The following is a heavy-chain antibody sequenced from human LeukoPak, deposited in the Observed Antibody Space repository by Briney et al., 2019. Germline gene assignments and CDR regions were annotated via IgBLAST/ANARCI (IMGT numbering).Heavy chain of an antibody. J-gene: IGHJ4*02. CDR3: ARGSGSFDY. D-gene: IGHD6-19*01. Sequence: SETLSLTCTVAGGSISSFYWSWIRQSPGKGLEWIGYVYYSGSTDYNPSLKSRVTISVDTSEIPLRLSSVTAADTAVYYCARGSGSFDYWGQGTLVTVSS. CDR1: GGSISSFY. V-gene: IGHV4-59*08. CDR2: VYYSGST.